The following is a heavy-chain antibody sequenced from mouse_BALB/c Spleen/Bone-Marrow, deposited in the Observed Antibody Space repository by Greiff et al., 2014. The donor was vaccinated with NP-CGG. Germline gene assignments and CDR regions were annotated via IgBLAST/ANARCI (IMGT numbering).Heavy chain of an antibody. CDR3: TREGRNGNGDY. V-gene: IGHV5-6-4*01. CDR1: GFTFSTYT. J-gene: IGHJ2*01. Sequence: EVMLVESGGGLVKPGGSLKLSCAASGFTFSTYTMSWVRQTPEKRLEWVATISSGGGYTYYPDNLKGRFTISRDNAKNTLYLQVNRLKAEDTAMYYCTREGRNGNGDYWGQGTTLTVSA. CDR2: ISSGGGYT.